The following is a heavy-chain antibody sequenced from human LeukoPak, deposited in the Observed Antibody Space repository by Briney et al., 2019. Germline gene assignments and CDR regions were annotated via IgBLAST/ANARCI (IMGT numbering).Heavy chain of an antibody. CDR3: ARDRVGATPNFDY. V-gene: IGHV4-34*01. Sequence: SETLSLTCAVYGGSFSGYYWSWIRQPPGKGLEWIGEINHSGSTNYNPSLKSRVTISVDTSKNQFSLKLSSVTAADTAVYYCARDRVGATPNFDYWGQGTLVTVSS. CDR2: INHSGST. CDR1: GGSFSGYY. D-gene: IGHD1-26*01. J-gene: IGHJ4*02.